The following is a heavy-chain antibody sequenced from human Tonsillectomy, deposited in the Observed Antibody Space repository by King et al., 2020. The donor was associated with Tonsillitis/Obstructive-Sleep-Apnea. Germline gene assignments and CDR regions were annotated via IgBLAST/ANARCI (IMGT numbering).Heavy chain of an antibody. CDR1: GFSLNTSGVG. J-gene: IGHJ4*02. D-gene: IGHD6-19*01. V-gene: IGHV2-5*02. CDR2: IYWDDDK. CDR3: AHRRHSRGQDY. Sequence: PLPASVPPLVTPTQPLTLTCPFSGFSLNTSGVGVDWIRQPPGKALEWLAVIYWDDDKRYSPSLKRRLTITKDTSKNQVVLTMTNMDTVDTATYHGAHRRHSRGQDYWGQGTRVTV.